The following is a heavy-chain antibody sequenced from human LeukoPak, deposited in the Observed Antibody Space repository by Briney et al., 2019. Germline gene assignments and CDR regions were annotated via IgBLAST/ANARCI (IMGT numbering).Heavy chain of an antibody. CDR3: AKGSATVTTGDYFDY. V-gene: IGHV3-23*01. CDR1: GFTFSSYA. D-gene: IGHD4-17*01. CDR2: ISGSGGST. Sequence: PGGSLRLSCAASGFTFSSYAMSRVRQAPGNGLEWVSAISGSGGSTYYADSVKGRFTISRDNSKNTLYLQMNSLRAEDTAVYYCAKGSATVTTGDYFDYWGQGTLVTVSS. J-gene: IGHJ4*02.